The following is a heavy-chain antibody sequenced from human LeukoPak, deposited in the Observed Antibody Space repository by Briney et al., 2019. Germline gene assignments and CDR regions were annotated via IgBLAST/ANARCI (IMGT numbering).Heavy chain of an antibody. V-gene: IGHV4-34*01. D-gene: IGHD2-8*01. Sequence: SESLSLTCAVDGASLNGHYWSWIRQPPGKGRGWIGESNEGGGIKFNPSRKSRATISADTSKNQCSLKLSSVAAAETAVYYCAKNGQSGFSFDPWGQGTLVTVSS. CDR3: AKNGQSGFSFDP. CDR2: SNEGGGI. CDR1: GASLNGHY. J-gene: IGHJ5*02.